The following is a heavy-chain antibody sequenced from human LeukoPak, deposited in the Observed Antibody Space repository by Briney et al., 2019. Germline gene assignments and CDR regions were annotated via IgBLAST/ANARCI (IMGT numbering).Heavy chain of an antibody. Sequence: ASVKVSCKASGYTFTMYQIHWVRQAPGQGLEWMGMINPSDGATTYAQRFQGRVTLIRDMSTTTVYMDLHSLRFEDTAVYFCAREQREGLSGNLEGLFASYYTYYYMDVWGRGTTVTVSS. J-gene: IGHJ6*03. CDR3: AREQREGLSGNLEGLFASYYTYYYMDV. CDR1: GYTFTMYQ. CDR2: INPSDGAT. V-gene: IGHV1-46*01. D-gene: IGHD3-3*01.